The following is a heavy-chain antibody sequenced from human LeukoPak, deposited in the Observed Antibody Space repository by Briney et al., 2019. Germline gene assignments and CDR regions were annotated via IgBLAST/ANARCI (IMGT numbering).Heavy chain of an antibody. CDR3: ARSHYDSSGYYYY. J-gene: IGHJ4*02. CDR2: SHTGIT. Sequence: SETLSLTCAVSGYSISSGYYWGWIRQPPGKGLEWIGISHTGITYYNPSLKSRVTMSLDTTRNQFSLNLTSVTAADTAVYCCARSHYDSSGYYYYWGQGTLVTVSS. V-gene: IGHV4-38-2*01. D-gene: IGHD3-22*01. CDR1: GYSISSGYY.